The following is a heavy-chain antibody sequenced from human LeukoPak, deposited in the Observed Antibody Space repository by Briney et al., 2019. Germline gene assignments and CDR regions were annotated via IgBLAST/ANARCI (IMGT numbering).Heavy chain of an antibody. CDR1: GGSISSYY. D-gene: IGHD6-13*01. Sequence: PSETLSLTCTVSGGSISSYYWSRIRQPAGKGLEWIGRIYTSGNTNYNPSLKSRVTMSVDTSKNQFSLKLSSVTAADTAVYYCARGPNSSSWDYWGQGTLVTVSS. CDR3: ARGPNSSSWDY. J-gene: IGHJ4*02. CDR2: IYTSGNT. V-gene: IGHV4-4*07.